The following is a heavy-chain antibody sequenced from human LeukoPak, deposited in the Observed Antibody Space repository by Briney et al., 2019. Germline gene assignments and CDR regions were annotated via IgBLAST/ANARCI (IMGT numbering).Heavy chain of an antibody. CDR2: IWYDGSNK. CDR1: GFTFSSYG. J-gene: IGHJ6*02. D-gene: IGHD3-16*01. CDR3: ARDREEKARIGGMDV. V-gene: IGHV3-33*01. Sequence: GGSLRLSCAASGFTFSSYGMHWVRQAPGKGLEWVAVIWYDGSNKYYADSVEGRFTISRDNAKNSLYLQMNSLRAEDTAIYYCARDREEKARIGGMDVWGQGTTVIVSS.